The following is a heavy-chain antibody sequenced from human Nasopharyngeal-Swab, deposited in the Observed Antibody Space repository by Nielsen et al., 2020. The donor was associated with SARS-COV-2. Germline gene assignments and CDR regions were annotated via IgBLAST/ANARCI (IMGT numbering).Heavy chain of an antibody. CDR1: EFTFSTYS. CDR3: ARGGYCSSTSCDTYYYYGMDV. CDR2: ISSSSSYI. V-gene: IGHV3-21*01. Sequence: GESLKISCAASEFTFSTYSMHWVRQAPGKGLEWVSSISSSSSYIYYADSVKGRFTISRDNAKNSLYLQMNSLRAEDTAVYYCARGGYCSSTSCDTYYYYGMDVWGQGTTVTVSS. D-gene: IGHD2-2*02. J-gene: IGHJ6*02.